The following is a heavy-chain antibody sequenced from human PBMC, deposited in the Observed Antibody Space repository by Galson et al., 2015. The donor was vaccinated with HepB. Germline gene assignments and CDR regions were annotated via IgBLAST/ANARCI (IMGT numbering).Heavy chain of an antibody. CDR1: GFIFNSYS. CDR2: ISSSSSYI. CDR3: AVDYDFWSGDYSGRTTY. Sequence: SLRLSCAASGFIFNSYSMEWVRQAPGKGLEWVSSISSSSSYIDYADSVKGRFTISRDNAKSSLYLQMNSLRAEDTAVYYCAVDYDFWSGDYSGRTTYWGQGTLVTVSA. V-gene: IGHV3-21*01. J-gene: IGHJ4*02. D-gene: IGHD3-3*01.